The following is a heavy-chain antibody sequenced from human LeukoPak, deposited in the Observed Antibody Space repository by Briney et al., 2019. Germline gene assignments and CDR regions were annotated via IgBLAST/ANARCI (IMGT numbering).Heavy chain of an antibody. CDR3: ARDRGYGSYDY. CDR1: GGSISSGGYS. CDR2: IYHSGST. V-gene: IGHV4-30-2*01. J-gene: IGHJ4*02. D-gene: IGHD2-15*01. Sequence: PSQTLSLTCAVSGGSISSGGYSWSWIRQPPGKGPEWIGYIYHSGSTYYNPSLKSRVTISVDRSKNQFSLKLSSVTAADTAVYYCARDRGYGSYDYWGQGTLVTVSS.